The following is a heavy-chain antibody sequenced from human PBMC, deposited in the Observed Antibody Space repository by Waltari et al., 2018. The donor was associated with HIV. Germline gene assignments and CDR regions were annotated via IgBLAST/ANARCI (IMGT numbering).Heavy chain of an antibody. Sequence: QVQPAQSGAEVKKPGSSVKVSCKASGGTFSNSAINWVRQAPGQGLEWMGGIIPIFGSPNYAQKFQGRVTITADESTSTVYMKLSSLRSEDTAVYYCASASRDTAMGAFDIWGQGTMVTVSS. V-gene: IGHV1-69*01. CDR3: ASASRDTAMGAFDI. CDR1: GGTFSNSA. D-gene: IGHD5-18*01. J-gene: IGHJ3*02. CDR2: IIPIFGSP.